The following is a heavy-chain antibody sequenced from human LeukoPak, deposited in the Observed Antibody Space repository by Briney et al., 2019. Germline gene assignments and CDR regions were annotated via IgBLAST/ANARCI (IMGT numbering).Heavy chain of an antibody. D-gene: IGHD2-15*01. J-gene: IGHJ4*02. CDR2: VSFDGTNN. CDR3: ARDRNVVGADFDY. V-gene: IGHV3-30*04. CDR1: GFIFDNFA. Sequence: GGPLRLSCAASGFIFDNFAILWVRQAPGKGLEWVSIVSFDGTNNFYADSVKGRFTVSRDNSKNTVYLHMNSLRPDDTAVYFCARDRNVVGADFDYWGQGTLVTVSS.